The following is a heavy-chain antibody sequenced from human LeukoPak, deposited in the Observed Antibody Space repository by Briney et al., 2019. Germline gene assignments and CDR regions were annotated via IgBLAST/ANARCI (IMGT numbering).Heavy chain of an antibody. CDR1: GYTFTGYY. D-gene: IGHD2-2*01. V-gene: IGHV1-2*02. CDR3: ARIPDIVVVPAAMGGDDY. CDR2: INPNSGGT. Sequence: ASVKVSCKASGYTFTGYYMHWVRQAPGQGLEWMGWINPNSGGTNYAQKFQGRVTMTRDTSISTAYMELSRLRSDGTAVYYCARIPDIVVVPAAMGGDDYWGQGTLVTVSS. J-gene: IGHJ4*02.